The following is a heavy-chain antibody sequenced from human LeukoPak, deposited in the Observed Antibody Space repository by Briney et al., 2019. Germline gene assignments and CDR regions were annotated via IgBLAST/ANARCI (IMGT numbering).Heavy chain of an antibody. CDR3: ATKSSGKYYFDY. Sequence: ASVKVSCKASGYTFTNYYMHWVRQAPGQGLEWMGIINPSGGSTTYAQKFQGRVTMTRDTSTSTVSMEPSSLRFEDTAVYYCATKSSGKYYFDYWGQGTLVTVSS. CDR2: INPSGGST. D-gene: IGHD1-26*01. V-gene: IGHV1-46*01. J-gene: IGHJ4*02. CDR1: GYTFTNYY.